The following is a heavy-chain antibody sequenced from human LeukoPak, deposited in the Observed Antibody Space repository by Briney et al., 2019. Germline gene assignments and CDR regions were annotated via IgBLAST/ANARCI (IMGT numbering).Heavy chain of an antibody. CDR1: GYTFTGYY. V-gene: IGHV1-2*02. D-gene: IGHD5-12*01. J-gene: IGHJ4*02. CDR2: INPNSGGT. CDR3: AGDSSATGYSGPHYFDY. Sequence: GASVKVSCKASGYTFTGYYMHWVRQALGQRLEWMVWINPNSGGTNYARKIQARVAMTRNTSISSAYIDLIRLRSDDTAGYYCAGDSSATGYSGPHYFDYWGQGTLVTVSS.